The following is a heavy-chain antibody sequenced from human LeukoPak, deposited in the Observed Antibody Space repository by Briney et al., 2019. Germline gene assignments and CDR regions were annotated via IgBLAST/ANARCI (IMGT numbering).Heavy chain of an antibody. D-gene: IGHD5-12*01. CDR1: GFTFSSYW. V-gene: IGHV3-7*01. CDR2: IKQDGSEK. J-gene: IGHJ4*02. CDR3: AKIYSGYDGDYYFDY. Sequence: GGSLRLSCAASGFTFSSYWMSWVRQAPGKGLEWVANIKQDGSEKYYVDSVKGRFTISRDNAKNSLYLQMNSLRAEDTAVYYCAKIYSGYDGDYYFDYWGQGTLVTVSS.